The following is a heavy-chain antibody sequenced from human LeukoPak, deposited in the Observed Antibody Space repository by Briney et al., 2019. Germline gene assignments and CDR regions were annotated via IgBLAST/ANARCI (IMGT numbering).Heavy chain of an antibody. CDR2: FDNSGNT. CDR1: GGSISGSGYY. V-gene: IGHV4-39*07. J-gene: IGHJ4*02. D-gene: IGHD3-3*01. CDR3: VRSGYSNFDY. Sequence: PSETLSLTCRVSGGSISGSGYYWGWIRQSPGKGLEWIGTFDNSGNTHYNPSLKSRVTVSVDTSKNQFSLQLNSVTAADTAVYYCVRSGYSNFDYWGQGTLVTVSS.